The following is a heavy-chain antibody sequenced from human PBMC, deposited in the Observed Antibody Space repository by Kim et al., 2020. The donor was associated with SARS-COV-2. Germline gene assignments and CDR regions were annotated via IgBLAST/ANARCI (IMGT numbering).Heavy chain of an antibody. D-gene: IGHD6-13*01. CDR2: LSAGADNT. CDR3: AKIKPVEQQVVLAPVDY. J-gene: IGHJ4*02. V-gene: IGHV3-23*01. CDR1: GFTFSSYA. Sequence: GGSLRLSWAASGFTFSSYAMSWVRQAPGKGLAWVASLSAGADNTYYADSVKGRFTISRDNSKNTLYLKMNSLRAEDTAVYYCAKIKPVEQQVVLAPVDYWGQGTLVTVSS.